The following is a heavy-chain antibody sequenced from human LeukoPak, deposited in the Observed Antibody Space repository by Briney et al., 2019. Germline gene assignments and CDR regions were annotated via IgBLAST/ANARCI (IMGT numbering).Heavy chain of an antibody. Sequence: GESLKISCAASGFTFSNDWMCWVRQAPGKGLEWVANINQDESKKYYADSVKGRFTISRDNAKNSLYLQMSSLTAEDTAIYYCARDHAYRADYWGQGTLVTVSS. CDR3: ARDHAYRADY. V-gene: IGHV3-7*01. CDR2: INQDESKK. D-gene: IGHD2-2*01. CDR1: GFTFSNDW. J-gene: IGHJ4*02.